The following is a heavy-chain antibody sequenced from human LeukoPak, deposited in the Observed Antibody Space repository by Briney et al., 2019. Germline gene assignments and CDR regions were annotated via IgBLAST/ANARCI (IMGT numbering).Heavy chain of an antibody. Sequence: PSGTLSLTCAVSGGSISSSNWWSWVRQPPGKGLEWIGEIYHSGSTNYNPSLKSRVTISVDKSKNQFSLKLSSVTAADTAVYYCARGKGYGSGSYSQGLDPWGQGTLVTVSS. CDR3: ARGKGYGSGSYSQGLDP. J-gene: IGHJ5*02. CDR2: IYHSGST. CDR1: GGSISSSNW. V-gene: IGHV4-4*02. D-gene: IGHD3-10*01.